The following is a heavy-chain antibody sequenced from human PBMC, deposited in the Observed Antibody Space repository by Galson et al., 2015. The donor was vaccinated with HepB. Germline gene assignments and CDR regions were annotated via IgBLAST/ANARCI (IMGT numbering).Heavy chain of an antibody. CDR2: ISGTGGGT. CDR1: GFAFGMYA. V-gene: IGHV3-23*01. J-gene: IGHJ6*03. CDR3: AKSGGSGTFFYYYIDV. D-gene: IGHD3-10*01. Sequence: SLRLSCAASGFAFGMYALNWVRQAPGKGLEWVSSISGTGGGTYYADSVRGRFTISRDNPKSTLYLQMNSLRAEDTAVYYCAKSGGSGTFFYYYIDVWGKGTTVTVSS.